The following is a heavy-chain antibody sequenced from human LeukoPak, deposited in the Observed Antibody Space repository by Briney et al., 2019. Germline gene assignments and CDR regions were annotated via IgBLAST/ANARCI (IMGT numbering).Heavy chain of an antibody. D-gene: IGHD3-10*01. CDR3: ARSQPRDSGTYLFDWFDP. J-gene: IGHJ5*02. V-gene: IGHV3-21*01. CDR2: ISTSSIYI. Sequence: RPGGSLRLSCAASGFTFSSYSMNWVRQAPGKGLEWVSSISTSSIYIYYADSVKGRFTISRDNAKNSLYLQLNSLRAEDTAVYYCARSQPRDSGTYLFDWFDPWGQGTLVTVSS. CDR1: GFTFSSYS.